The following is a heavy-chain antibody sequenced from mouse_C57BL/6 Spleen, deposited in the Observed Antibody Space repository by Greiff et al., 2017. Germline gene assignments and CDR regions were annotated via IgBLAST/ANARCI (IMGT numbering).Heavy chain of an antibody. Sequence: VPLPQSGPGLVQPSQCLSISCTVSGFSLTSYGVHWVRQSPGKGLEWLGVIWSGGSTDYNADFISRLSISKDNSNSQVFFKMNSLQDDDTAIYYCAKDSSGSFAYWGQGTLVTVSA. J-gene: IGHJ3*01. CDR3: AKDSSGSFAY. D-gene: IGHD3-2*02. CDR2: IWSGGST. V-gene: IGHV2-2*01. CDR1: GFSLTSYG.